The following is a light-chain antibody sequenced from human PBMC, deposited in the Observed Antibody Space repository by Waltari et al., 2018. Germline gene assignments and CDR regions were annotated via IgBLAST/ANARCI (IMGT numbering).Light chain of an antibody. Sequence: QSILTQPPSASGTPGRTVPISCSGSHSNVGANSVFWYQQLPGTAPKLLIFGNNQRPSGVPDRFSGSKSGTSASLAIRGLRSEDEADYYCATWDDRLTAVFGGGTKLTVL. CDR1: HSNVGANS. CDR3: ATWDDRLTAV. CDR2: GNN. V-gene: IGLV1-47*01. J-gene: IGLJ2*01.